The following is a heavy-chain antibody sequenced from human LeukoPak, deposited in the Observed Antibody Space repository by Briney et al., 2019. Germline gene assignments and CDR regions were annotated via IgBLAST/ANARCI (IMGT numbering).Heavy chain of an antibody. D-gene: IGHD3-3*01. V-gene: IGHV3-23*01. CDR1: GFTFSSYA. J-gene: IGHJ4*02. CDR2: ISGSGGST. CDR3: AKDLDFWSGYDY. Sequence: PGGSLRLSCAASGFTFSSYAMSWVRQAPRKGLEWVSAISGSGGSTYYADSVKGRFTISRDNSKNTLYLQMNSLRAEDTAVYYCAKDLDFWSGYDYWGQGTLVTVSS.